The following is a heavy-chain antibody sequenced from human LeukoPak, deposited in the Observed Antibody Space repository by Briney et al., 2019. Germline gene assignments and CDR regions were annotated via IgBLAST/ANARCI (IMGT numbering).Heavy chain of an antibody. V-gene: IGHV3-11*01. CDR1: GFTFSDYY. CDR3: AKDPVRFLEWLYYFDY. D-gene: IGHD3-3*01. Sequence: GGSLRLSCAASGFTFSDYYMSWIRQAPGKGLEWVSYISSSGSTIYYADSVKGRFTISRDNSKNTLYLQMKSLRAEDTAVYYCAKDPVRFLEWLYYFDYWGQGTLVTDSS. J-gene: IGHJ4*02. CDR2: ISSSGSTI.